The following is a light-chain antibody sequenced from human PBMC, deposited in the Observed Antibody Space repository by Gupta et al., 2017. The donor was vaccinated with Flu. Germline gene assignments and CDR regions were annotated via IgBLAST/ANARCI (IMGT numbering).Light chain of an antibody. CDR2: DAS. J-gene: IGKJ3*01. CDR3: QQYSKSPVT. Sequence: SPRLLIYDASSRATGIPERFSGSGSGTDFTLTISRLEPEDFAVYYCQQYSKSPVTFGRGTKVDI. V-gene: IGKV3-20*01.